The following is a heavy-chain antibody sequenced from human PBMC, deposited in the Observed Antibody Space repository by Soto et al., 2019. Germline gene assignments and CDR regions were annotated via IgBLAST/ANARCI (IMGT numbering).Heavy chain of an antibody. CDR1: GYSISSSNW. V-gene: IGHV4-28*01. J-gene: IGHJ6*02. Sequence: PSETLSLTCAVSGYSISSSNWWGWIRQPPGKRLEWIGYIYQSGSTYYNPYLKSRVTMSVDTSKNQFSLKLSSVTALDSAVYYCARKGSGVYGMDGWGQGTTVT. CDR2: IYQSGST. CDR3: ARKGSGVYGMDG. D-gene: IGHD3-10*01.